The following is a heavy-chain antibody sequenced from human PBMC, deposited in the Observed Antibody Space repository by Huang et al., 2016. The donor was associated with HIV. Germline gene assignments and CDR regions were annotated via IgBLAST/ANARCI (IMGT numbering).Heavy chain of an antibody. Sequence: QVQLVQSGAEVRKPGSSVKVSCRASGGSFNNFGINWGRQAPGQGLEWMCGIIPRLGTRNAAQRFKDRVTITADETTGVVHLEVTSLRSDDTAVYFCAKRGGAWGSPYAFDLWGPGTMVTVSS. CDR3: AKRGGAWGSPYAFDL. CDR2: IIPRLGTR. CDR1: GGSFNNFG. D-gene: IGHD3-16*01. J-gene: IGHJ3*01. V-gene: IGHV1-69*13.